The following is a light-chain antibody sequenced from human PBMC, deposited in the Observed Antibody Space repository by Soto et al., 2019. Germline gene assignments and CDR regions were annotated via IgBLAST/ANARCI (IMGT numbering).Light chain of an antibody. CDR1: QTIGSTY. J-gene: IGKJ4*01. Sequence: EIVLTQSPGTLSLSPGETATLSCRASQTIGSTYLAWYEPTPGQAPRLXXFGSSNRANGIPDRFSGSGSGTDLTLSISRLEPEDFAVYDGQQYASSPILTFGGGTKVDIK. CDR3: QQYASSPILT. CDR2: GSS. V-gene: IGKV3-20*01.